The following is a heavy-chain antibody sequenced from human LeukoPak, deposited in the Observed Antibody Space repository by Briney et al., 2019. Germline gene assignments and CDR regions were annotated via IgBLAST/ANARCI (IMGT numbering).Heavy chain of an antibody. V-gene: IGHV1-46*01. CDR3: AKGVVGATISPFFDY. D-gene: IGHD1-26*01. CDR1: GYTFTSYH. Sequence: ASVKVSCKASGYTFTSYHMHWVRQAPGQGLEWMGLINLSGGSTTYAQRFQGRVTLTRDTSTSTVYMELSSLRSEDTAVYYCAKGVVGATISPFFDYWGQGTLVTVSS. CDR2: INLSGGST. J-gene: IGHJ4*02.